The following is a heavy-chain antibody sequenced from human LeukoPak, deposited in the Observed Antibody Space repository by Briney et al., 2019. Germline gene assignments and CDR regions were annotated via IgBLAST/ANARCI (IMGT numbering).Heavy chain of an antibody. Sequence: SETLSLTCTVSGGSISSHYWSWIRQPAGKGLEWIGRSTGSTNYNPSLKSRVTMSVDTSKNQFSLRLRSVTAADTAVYYCARQIASAGTAGFDFWGQGALVTVSS. D-gene: IGHD6-13*01. CDR3: ARQIASAGTAGFDF. CDR2: STGST. V-gene: IGHV4-4*07. J-gene: IGHJ4*02. CDR1: GGSISSHY.